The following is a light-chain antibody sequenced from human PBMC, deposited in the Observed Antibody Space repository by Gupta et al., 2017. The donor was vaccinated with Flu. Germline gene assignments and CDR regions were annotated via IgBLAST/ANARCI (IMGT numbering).Light chain of an antibody. Sequence: QSVLTQPPSVSPAPGQKVTLSCSGSSSNIGINYVSWYQQVPGTAPQLLIYDNDKRPSGIPDRFSASKSGTSATLGITGLQTGDEADYYCGTWDNSRSAVVFGGGTKLAVL. CDR1: SSNIGINY. V-gene: IGLV1-51*01. J-gene: IGLJ2*01. CDR2: DND. CDR3: GTWDNSRSAVV.